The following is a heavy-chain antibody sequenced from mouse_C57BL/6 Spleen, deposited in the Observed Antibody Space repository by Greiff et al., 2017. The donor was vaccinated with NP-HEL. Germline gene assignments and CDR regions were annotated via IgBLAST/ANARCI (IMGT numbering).Heavy chain of an antibody. CDR2: INYDGSST. CDR1: GFTFSDYY. J-gene: IGHJ3*01. CDR3: ESASDGAFAY. D-gene: IGHD1-1*02. V-gene: IGHV5-16*01. Sequence: EVKLVESEGGLVQPGSSMKLSCTASGFTFSDYYMAWVRQVPEKGLEWVANINYDGSSTYYLDSLKSRFIISRDNAKNILYLQMSSLKSEDTATYYCESASDGAFAYWGQGTLVTVSA.